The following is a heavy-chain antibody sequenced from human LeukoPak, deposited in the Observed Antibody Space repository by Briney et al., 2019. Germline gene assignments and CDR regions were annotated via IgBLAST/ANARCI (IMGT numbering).Heavy chain of an antibody. V-gene: IGHV1-18*04. Sequence: GASVKVSCKPSGYTFTSFGISWVRQAPGQGLEWMGWIGAYNGGTNYAQKFQGRVTMTTDTSTSTAYMDLRSLRSDDTAVYYCTRDHCSGDNCPSFDYWGQGTLVTVSS. CDR3: TRDHCSGDNCPSFDY. CDR2: IGAYNGGT. D-gene: IGHD2-15*01. J-gene: IGHJ4*02. CDR1: GYTFTSFG.